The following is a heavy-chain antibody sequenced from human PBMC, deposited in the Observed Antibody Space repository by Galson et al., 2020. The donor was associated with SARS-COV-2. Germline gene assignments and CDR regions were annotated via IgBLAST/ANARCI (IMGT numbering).Heavy chain of an antibody. CDR1: GYTFSDFY. V-gene: IGHV1-2*06. CDR3: SRDPTIIAVAGSTVFGGFDS. J-gene: IGHJ5*01. D-gene: IGHD6-19*01. Sequence: ASVKVSCRASGYTFSDFYLHWVRQAPGQGLEWMGRINPKNGNTDYAQRFQGRVTMTRDTTISTGYMELSSLMSDDTAVYYCSRDPTIIAVAGSTVFGGFDSWGQGTLVTVFS. CDR2: INPKNGNT.